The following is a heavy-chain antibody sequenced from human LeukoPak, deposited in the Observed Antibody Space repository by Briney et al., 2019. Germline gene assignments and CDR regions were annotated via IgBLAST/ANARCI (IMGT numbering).Heavy chain of an antibody. CDR1: GFTFTCYY. Sequence: ASVKVSCKASGFTFTCYYIHWVRQAPGQGGEGRGYINPHSGGTNSPQKFQGRVTMTTDTSISAAYMELSSLISDDTAMYYCVREGNELLSKNFDYWGQGTLVTVSS. V-gene: IGHV1-2*02. D-gene: IGHD2-21*02. CDR3: VREGNELLSKNFDY. J-gene: IGHJ4*02. CDR2: INPHSGGT.